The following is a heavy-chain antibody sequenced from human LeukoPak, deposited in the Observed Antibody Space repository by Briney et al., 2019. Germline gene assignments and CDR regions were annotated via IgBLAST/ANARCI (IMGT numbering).Heavy chain of an antibody. V-gene: IGHV3-74*01. CDR3: ATKQWLAPPPDS. Sequence: GGSLRLSCAASGFTFSKSWMLWVRQAPGKGLESVSRINTDGTVTTYADSVKGRFTVSRDNADNTMFLQMNSVRDEDKAVYYCATKQWLAPPPDSWGQGTPVTVSS. CDR2: INTDGTVT. J-gene: IGHJ4*02. CDR1: GFTFSKSW. D-gene: IGHD6-19*01.